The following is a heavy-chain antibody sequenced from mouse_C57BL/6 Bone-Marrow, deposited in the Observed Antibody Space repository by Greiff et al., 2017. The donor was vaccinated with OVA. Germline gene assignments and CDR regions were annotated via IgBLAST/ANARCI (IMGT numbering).Heavy chain of an antibody. J-gene: IGHJ4*01. CDR1: GFTFSDYG. Sequence: DVKLVESGGGLVKPGGSLKLSCAASGFTFSDYGMHWVRQAPEKGLEWVAYISSGSSTIYYADTVKGRFTISRDNAKNTLFLQMTSLRSEDTAMYYCARPYYCRNYYAMDYWGQGTSVTVSS. CDR2: ISSGSSTI. CDR3: ARPYYCRNYYAMDY. V-gene: IGHV5-17*01. D-gene: IGHD1-1*01.